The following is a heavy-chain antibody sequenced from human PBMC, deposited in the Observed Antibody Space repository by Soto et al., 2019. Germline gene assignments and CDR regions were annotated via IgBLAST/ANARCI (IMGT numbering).Heavy chain of an antibody. CDR3: ARVGYYYDSSGYLSRVFDY. Sequence: NPSETLSLTCTVSGGSISSGYYYWSWIRQPPGKGLEWFGYIYYSGSTYYNPSLKSRVTISVDTSKNQFSLKLSSVTAADTAVYYCARVGYYYDSSGYLSRVFDYWGQGTLVTVSS. CDR1: GGSISSGYYY. V-gene: IGHV4-30-4*01. J-gene: IGHJ4*02. CDR2: IYYSGST. D-gene: IGHD3-22*01.